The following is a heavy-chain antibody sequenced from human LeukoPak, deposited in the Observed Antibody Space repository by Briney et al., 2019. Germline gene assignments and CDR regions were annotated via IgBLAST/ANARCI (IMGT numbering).Heavy chain of an antibody. CDR1: GFTFSSYG. Sequence: PGRSLRLSCAASGFTFSSYGMHWVRQAPGKGLEWVAVIWYDGSNKYYGDSVKGRFTISRDNSKNTLYLQKNSLGAEDTAVYYCARESYGDYVGYWFDPWGQGTLVTVSS. V-gene: IGHV3-33*01. D-gene: IGHD4-17*01. CDR3: ARESYGDYVGYWFDP. J-gene: IGHJ5*02. CDR2: IWYDGSNK.